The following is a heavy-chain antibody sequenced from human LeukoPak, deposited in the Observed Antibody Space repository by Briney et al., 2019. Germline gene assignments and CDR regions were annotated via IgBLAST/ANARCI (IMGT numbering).Heavy chain of an antibody. CDR3: ARGGILTGYDFDY. CDR1: GGXXXSYY. J-gene: IGHJ4*02. Sequence: TXXGGXXXSYYWSWIRQPPGKGLEWIGYIYYSGSTNYNPSLKSRVTISVDTSKNQFSLKLSSVTAADTAVYYCARGGILTGYDFDYWGQGTLVTVSS. D-gene: IGHD3-9*01. CDR2: IYYSGST. V-gene: IGHV4-59*01.